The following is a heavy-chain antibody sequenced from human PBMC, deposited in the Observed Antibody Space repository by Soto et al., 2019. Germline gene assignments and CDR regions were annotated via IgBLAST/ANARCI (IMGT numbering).Heavy chain of an antibody. D-gene: IGHD6-13*01. Sequence: SETLSLTCTVSGDSISSYYWSWIRQPPGKGLEWIGYIYYSGSTNYNPSLKSRVTISVDTSKNQFSLKLSSVTAADTAVYYCTRGPGIAALWGQGTLVTVSS. V-gene: IGHV4-59*01. J-gene: IGHJ4*02. CDR3: TRGPGIAAL. CDR2: IYYSGST. CDR1: GDSISSYY.